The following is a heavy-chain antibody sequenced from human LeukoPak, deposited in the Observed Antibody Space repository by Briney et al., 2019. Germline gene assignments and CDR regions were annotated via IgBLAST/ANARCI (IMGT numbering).Heavy chain of an antibody. V-gene: IGHV3-11*01. Sequence: LSLTCTVSGGSISSSSYYWGWIRQPPGKGLEWLSYISSSGSTMYYADSVKGRFTVSRDNAKNSLYLQMNSLRAEDTAVYYCARDSRGAFDIWGQGTMVTVSS. CDR1: GGSISSSSYY. CDR2: ISSSGSTM. D-gene: IGHD3-10*01. J-gene: IGHJ3*02. CDR3: ARDSRGAFDI.